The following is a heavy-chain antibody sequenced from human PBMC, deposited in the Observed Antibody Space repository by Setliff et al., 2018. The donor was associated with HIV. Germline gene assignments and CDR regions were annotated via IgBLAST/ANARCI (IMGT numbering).Heavy chain of an antibody. CDR2: IYNSGHA. J-gene: IGHJ3*02. D-gene: IGHD5-18*01. CDR3: ARSTWTRFGGALTQLWPQRGAFDI. CDR1: GYNINDGFH. Sequence: SETLSLTCLVFGYNINDGFHWGWIRQSPRKGLEWLGSIYNSGHASSNPSLKSRVTISLDTPKNQFSLKLNSVTAADTAVYYCARSTWTRFGGALTQLWPQRGAFDIWGQGTKVTVSS. V-gene: IGHV4-38-2*01.